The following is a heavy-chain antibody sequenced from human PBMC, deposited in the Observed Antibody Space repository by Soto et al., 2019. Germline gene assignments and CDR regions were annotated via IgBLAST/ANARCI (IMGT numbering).Heavy chain of an antibody. V-gene: IGHV4-59*01. CDR3: ARVGDLGFCSGGSCYSNPIENDAFDI. D-gene: IGHD2-15*01. Sequence: PSETLSLTCTVSGGSISSYYWSWIRQPPGKGLEWIGYIYYSGSTNYNPSLKSRVTISVDTSKNQFSLKLSSVTAADTAVYYCARVGDLGFCSGGSCYSNPIENDAFDIWGQGTMVTVSS. J-gene: IGHJ3*02. CDR2: IYYSGST. CDR1: GGSISSYY.